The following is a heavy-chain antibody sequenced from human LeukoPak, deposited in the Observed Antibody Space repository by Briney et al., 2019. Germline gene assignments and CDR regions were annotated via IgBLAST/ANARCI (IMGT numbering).Heavy chain of an antibody. V-gene: IGHV1-18*01. CDR2: ISAYNGNT. CDR3: ARGPALRYFDWLTEPGDLGLDP. CDR1: GYTFTSYG. Sequence: ASVKVSCKASGYTFTSYGISWVRQAPGQGLEWMGWISAYNGNTNYAQKFQGRVTITADESTSTAYMELSSLRSEDTAVYYCARGPALRYFDWLTEPGDLGLDPWGQGTLVTVSS. J-gene: IGHJ5*02. D-gene: IGHD3-9*01.